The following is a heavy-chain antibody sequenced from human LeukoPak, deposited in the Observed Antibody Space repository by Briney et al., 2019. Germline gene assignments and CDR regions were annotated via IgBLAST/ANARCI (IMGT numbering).Heavy chain of an antibody. D-gene: IGHD1-26*01. V-gene: IGHV3-23*01. CDR2: VRGSDAGT. J-gene: IGHJ4*02. CDR3: AKNRGGSYYSGSDY. Sequence: GGSLRLSCAASGFTFSSYAMNWVRQAPGKGLEWVSAVRGSDAGTSYADSVKGRFTISRDNSKNTLYLQMNSLRAEDTAVYYGAKNRGGSYYSGSDYWGQGTLVTVSS. CDR1: GFTFSSYA.